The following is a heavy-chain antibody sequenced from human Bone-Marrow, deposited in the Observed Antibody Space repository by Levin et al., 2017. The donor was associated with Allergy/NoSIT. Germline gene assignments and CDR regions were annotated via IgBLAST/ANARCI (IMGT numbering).Heavy chain of an antibody. CDR1: GGSISSSNW. CDR3: ARTRSSGWYYSDAFDI. Sequence: SETLSLTCAVSGGSISSSNWWSWVRQPPGKGLEWIGEIYHSGSTNYNPSLKSRVTISVDKSKNQFSLKLSSVTAADTAVYYCARTRSSGWYYSDAFDIWGQGTMVTVSS. CDR2: IYHSGST. V-gene: IGHV4-4*02. D-gene: IGHD6-19*01. J-gene: IGHJ3*02.